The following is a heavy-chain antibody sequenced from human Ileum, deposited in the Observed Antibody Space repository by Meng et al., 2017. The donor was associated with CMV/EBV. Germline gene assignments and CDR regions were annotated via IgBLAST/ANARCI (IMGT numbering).Heavy chain of an antibody. Sequence: HRQGPGPGLGNPGGARSLTCTAPGDPISSGSHSWAWFRQPPGKRLEWIGSMYFSGIADYNPSLKSRVTISLHATQKQFSLRLTSVTAADSAVYFCARDLTNKWFYYWGQGTLVTVSS. V-gene: IGHV4-39*07. CDR3: ARDLTNKWFYY. CDR2: MYFSGIA. D-gene: IGHD1-26*01. CDR1: GDPISSGSHS. J-gene: IGHJ4*02.